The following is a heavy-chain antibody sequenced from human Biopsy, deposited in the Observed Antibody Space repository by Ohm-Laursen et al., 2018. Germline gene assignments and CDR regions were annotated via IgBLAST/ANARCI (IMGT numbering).Heavy chain of an antibody. CDR1: GFAFSYYG. V-gene: IGHV3-33*07. D-gene: IGHD3-9*01. J-gene: IGHJ5*02. CDR2: MWSDGINK. CDR3: ARDDDTTGHYMILNH. Sequence: SLRLSCSASGFAFSYYGLYWVRQAPGTGLPWVAVMWSDGINKNYADSVKRRFTVSRDNSNNVLYLQMSSLRDEDSAVYYCARDDDTTGHYMILNHWGQGTLVTVSS.